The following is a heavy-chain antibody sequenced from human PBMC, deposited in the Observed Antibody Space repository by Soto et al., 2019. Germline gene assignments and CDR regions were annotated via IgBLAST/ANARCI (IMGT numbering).Heavy chain of an antibody. CDR1: GDSFNSGAYY. CDR3: ARVVHSGDFEDF. V-gene: IGHV4-31*03. J-gene: IGHJ4*01. CDR2: IDDTGTT. Sequence: QVQLQESGPRLLKPSQTLSLTCTVSGDSFNSGAYYWSWLRQHPAKGLEWLASIDDTGTTSYTPSLRSRLTISIEASKSQCSLTQTSVTAADTAVYYSARVVHSGDFEDFWGQGNLVTVSS. D-gene: IGHD4-17*01.